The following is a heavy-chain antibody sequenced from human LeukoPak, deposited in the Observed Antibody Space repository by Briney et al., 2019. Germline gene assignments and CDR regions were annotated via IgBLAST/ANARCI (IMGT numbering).Heavy chain of an antibody. Sequence: GASVKVSCKASGYTFTGYYMHWVRQAPGQGLEWMGWINPNSGGTNYAQKFQGWVTMTRDTSISTAYMELSRLRSDDTAVYYCARGGLSGGLLLWFGELFYGMDVWGQGTTVTVSS. CDR1: GYTFTGYY. CDR2: INPNSGGT. CDR3: ARGGLSGGLLLWFGELFYGMDV. D-gene: IGHD3-10*01. J-gene: IGHJ6*02. V-gene: IGHV1-2*04.